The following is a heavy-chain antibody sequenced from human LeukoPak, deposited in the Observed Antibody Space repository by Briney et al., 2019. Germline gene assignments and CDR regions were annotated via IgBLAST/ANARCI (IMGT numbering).Heavy chain of an antibody. V-gene: IGHV3-23*01. J-gene: IGHJ4*02. CDR2: ISDNGGST. CDR3: AKALGQYCSGGSCYFDY. CDR1: GFTISSYA. Sequence: PGGSLRLSCVGSGFTISSYAMSWVRQAPGKGLEWVFTISDNGGSTSYADSVKGRFTISRDTSKNTLNLQMNSLRAEDTALYYCAKALGQYCSGGSCYFDYWGQGTLVTVSS. D-gene: IGHD2-15*01.